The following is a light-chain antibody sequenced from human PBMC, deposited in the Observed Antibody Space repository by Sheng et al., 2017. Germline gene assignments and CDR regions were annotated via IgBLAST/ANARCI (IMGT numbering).Light chain of an antibody. CDR3: QQYNNWPRLT. Sequence: EIVLTQSPATLSLSPGDGATLSCRASQTISSNLAWYQQKPGQAPRLLIYGASTRATDVPARFSGSGSGTEFTLTINSLQSEDFAVYYCQQYNNWPRLTFGGGTEGGDQ. J-gene: IGKJ4*01. CDR2: GAS. V-gene: IGKV3-15*01. CDR1: QTISSN.